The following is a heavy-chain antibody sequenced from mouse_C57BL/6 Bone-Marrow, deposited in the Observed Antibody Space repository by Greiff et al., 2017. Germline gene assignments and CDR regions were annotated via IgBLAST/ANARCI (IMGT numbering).Heavy chain of an antibody. V-gene: IGHV1-15*01. Sequence: VQLQQSGAELVRPGASVTLSCKASGYTFTDYEMHWVKQTPVHGLEWIGAIDPETGGTAYNQKFKGKAILTADKSSSTAYMELRSLTSEDSAVDYCTREGIYYDYDGGGPAWFAYWGQGTLVTVSA. D-gene: IGHD2-4*01. CDR3: TREGIYYDYDGGGPAWFAY. CDR1: GYTFTDYE. J-gene: IGHJ3*01. CDR2: IDPETGGT.